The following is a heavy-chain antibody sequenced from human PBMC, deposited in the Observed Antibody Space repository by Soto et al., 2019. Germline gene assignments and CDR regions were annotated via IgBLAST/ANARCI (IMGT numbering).Heavy chain of an antibody. D-gene: IGHD4-17*01. CDR2: IYYSGST. Sequence: QLQLQESGPGLVKPSETLSLTCTVSGGSISSSSYYWGWIRQPPGKGLEWIGSIYYSGSTYYNPSLKSRVTIAVDTSKNQFSLKLSSVTAADTAVYYCAIRYYGDYDWFDPWGQGTLVTVSS. CDR3: AIRYYGDYDWFDP. V-gene: IGHV4-39*01. J-gene: IGHJ5*02. CDR1: GGSISSSSYY.